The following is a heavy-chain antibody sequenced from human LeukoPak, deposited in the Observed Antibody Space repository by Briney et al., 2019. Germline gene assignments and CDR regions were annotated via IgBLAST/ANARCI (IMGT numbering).Heavy chain of an antibody. CDR3: ARGGGGYSYGWPIIDY. V-gene: IGHV4-4*07. D-gene: IGHD5-18*01. CDR2: IYTSGST. Sequence: SETLSLTCTVSGDSISSYYWSWIRQPAGKGLEWIGRIYTSGSTNYNPSLKSRVTMSVDTSKNQFSLKLSSVTAADTAVYYCARGGGGYSYGWPIIDYWGQGTLVTVSS. J-gene: IGHJ4*02. CDR1: GDSISSYY.